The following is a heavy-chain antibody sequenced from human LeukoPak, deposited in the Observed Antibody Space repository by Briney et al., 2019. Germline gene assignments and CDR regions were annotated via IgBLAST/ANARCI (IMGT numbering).Heavy chain of an antibody. CDR2: ISSSGSTI. J-gene: IGHJ6*04. Sequence: GGSLTLSCPASGFTFSRYEMNWVRQAPGKGLEWVSYISSSGSTIYYADSVKGRFTISRDNAKNSLYLQMNSLRAEDTAVYYCAELGITMIGGVWGKGTTVTISS. V-gene: IGHV3-48*03. CDR1: GFTFSRYE. CDR3: AELGITMIGGV. D-gene: IGHD3-10*02.